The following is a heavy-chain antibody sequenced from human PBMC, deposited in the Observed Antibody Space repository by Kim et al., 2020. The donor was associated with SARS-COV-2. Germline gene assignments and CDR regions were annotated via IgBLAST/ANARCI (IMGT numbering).Heavy chain of an antibody. D-gene: IGHD3-22*01. CDR3: ARHGHYSDSGGYYRYFDY. CDR1: GGSISSYY. CDR2: IYYNGNT. Sequence: SETLSLTCTVSGGSISSYYWSWIRQPPGKGLEWIGYIYYNGNTYYNPSLKSRVTISVDTSNNQFSLRLSSVTATDTAVYYCARHGHYSDSGGYYRYFDYWGQGTLVTVSS. V-gene: IGHV4-59*08. J-gene: IGHJ4*02.